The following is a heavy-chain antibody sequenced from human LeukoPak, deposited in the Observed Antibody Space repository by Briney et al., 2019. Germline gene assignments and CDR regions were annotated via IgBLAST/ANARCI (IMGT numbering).Heavy chain of an antibody. J-gene: IGHJ6*03. CDR3: ARDGSEQLGGDYYYYYMDV. Sequence: ASVKVSCKASGYTFTSYGISWVRQAPGQGREWMGWISAYNGNTNYAQKLQGRVTMTTDTSTSTAYMELRSLRSDDTAVYYCARDGSEQLGGDYYYYYMDVWGKGTTVTISS. CDR1: GYTFTSYG. CDR2: ISAYNGNT. D-gene: IGHD6-13*01. V-gene: IGHV1-18*01.